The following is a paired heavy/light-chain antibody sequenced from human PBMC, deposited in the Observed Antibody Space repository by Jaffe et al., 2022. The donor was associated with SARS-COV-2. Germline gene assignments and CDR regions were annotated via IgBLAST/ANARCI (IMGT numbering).Heavy chain of an antibody. Sequence: EVQLVESGGGLVKPGGSLRLSCAVSGFTFSNAWMTWVRRAPGKGLEWVGRIKSKPDGGTTDYVAPVKGRFTISRDDSKNTLYLQMNSLKTEDTAVYYCATDVYSDYGYIYWGQGALVTVSS. J-gene: IGHJ4*02. CDR1: GFTFSNAW. CDR2: IKSKPDGGTT. D-gene: IGHD4-17*01. CDR3: ATDVYSDYGYIY. V-gene: IGHV3-15*01.
Light chain of an antibody. CDR1: SGSIASNY. J-gene: IGLJ3*02. Sequence: NFMLTQPHSVSESPGKTVTISCTGSSGSIASNYVQWYQQRPGSAPTTVIYEDRQRPSGVPDRFSGSIDSSSNSASLTISGLKTEDEADYYCQSYDSSSNWVFGGGTKLTVL. V-gene: IGLV6-57*02. CDR3: QSYDSSSNWV. CDR2: EDR.